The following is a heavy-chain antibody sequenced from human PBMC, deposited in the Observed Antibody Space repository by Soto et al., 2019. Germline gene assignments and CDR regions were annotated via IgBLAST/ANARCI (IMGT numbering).Heavy chain of an antibody. CDR2: ISGSGGAT. J-gene: IGHJ4*02. V-gene: IGHV3-23*01. CDR3: AKDSSSGLGY. CDR1: GFTFRTYA. Sequence: GGSLRLSCAASGFTFRTYAMSWVRQAPGKGLEWVSSISGSGGATYYADSVKGRFTISRDNSKNTLYLQMNSLRAEDTAAYYCAKDSSSGLGYWGQGTLVTVSS. D-gene: IGHD6-6*01.